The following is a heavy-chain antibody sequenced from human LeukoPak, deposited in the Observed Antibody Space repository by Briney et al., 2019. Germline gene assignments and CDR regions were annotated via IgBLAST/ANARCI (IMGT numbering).Heavy chain of an antibody. J-gene: IGHJ6*02. V-gene: IGHV3-43*01. Sequence: GGSLRLSCAASGLTFDDYSMHWVRQAPGKGLEWVSLISWDGKSRYYADSVKGRFTISRDNTKNSLYLQMNSLRIEDTALYYCAKVGSHYFYGLDVWGQGTTVTVSS. CDR2: ISWDGKSR. CDR3: AKVGSHYFYGLDV. CDR1: GLTFDDYS.